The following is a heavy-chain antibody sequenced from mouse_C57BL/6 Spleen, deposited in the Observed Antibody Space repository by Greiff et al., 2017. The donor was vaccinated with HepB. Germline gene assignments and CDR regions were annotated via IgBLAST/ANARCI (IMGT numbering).Heavy chain of an antibody. Sequence: QVQLQQSGAELVKPGASVKISCKASGYTFTSYWMHWVKQRPGQGLEWIGEIDPSDSYTNYNQKFKGKSTLTVDKSSSTAYMQLSSLTSEDSAVYYCARSQLGRFDYWGQGTTLTVSS. CDR1: GYTFTSYW. V-gene: IGHV1-69*01. CDR2: IDPSDSYT. D-gene: IGHD4-1*02. J-gene: IGHJ2*01. CDR3: ARSQLGRFDY.